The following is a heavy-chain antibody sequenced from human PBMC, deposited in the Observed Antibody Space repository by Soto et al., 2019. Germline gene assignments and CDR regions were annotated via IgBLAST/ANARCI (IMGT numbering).Heavy chain of an antibody. Sequence: SETLSLTCTVSGGSISSYYWSWIRQPPGKGLEWIGYIYYSGSTNYNPSLKSRVTISVDTSKNQFSLKLSSVTAADTAVYYCARYDYVWGSPSHWGQGTLVTVSS. CDR1: GGSISSYY. V-gene: IGHV4-59*08. CDR2: IYYSGST. J-gene: IGHJ4*02. D-gene: IGHD3-16*01. CDR3: ARYDYVWGSPSH.